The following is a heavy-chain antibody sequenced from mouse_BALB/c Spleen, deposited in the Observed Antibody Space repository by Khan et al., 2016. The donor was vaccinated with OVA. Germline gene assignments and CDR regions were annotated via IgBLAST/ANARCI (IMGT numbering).Heavy chain of an antibody. CDR1: GFNIKDTY. V-gene: IGHV14-3*02. Sequence: EVQLQQSGAELVKPGASVKLSCTTSGFNIKDTYIHWVKQRPEQGLEWIGRIDPANGYTKFDPKFQGKATITTETSFNTACVQLSSLTSEDTAVYYCARITYYGGSYGGKGTLVTVSS. J-gene: IGHJ3*01. D-gene: IGHD1-1*01. CDR3: ARITYYGGSY. CDR2: IDPANGYT.